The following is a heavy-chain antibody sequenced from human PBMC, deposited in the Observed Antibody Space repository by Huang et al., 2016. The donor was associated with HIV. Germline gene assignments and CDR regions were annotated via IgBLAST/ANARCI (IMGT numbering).Heavy chain of an antibody. CDR2: INHSGST. CDR1: GGSFSGYY. CDR3: VRERMMSWLDDHDAFDI. Sequence: QVQLQQWGAGLLKPSETLSLTCAVYGGSFSGYYWSWIRQSPGKGLEWIGEINHSGSTNYNPSLKSRRTISVDTSKNEFSLKLSAVTAADTAVYYCVRERMMSWLDDHDAFDIWGQGTMVTVSS. D-gene: IGHD1-1*01. J-gene: IGHJ3*02. V-gene: IGHV4-34*01.